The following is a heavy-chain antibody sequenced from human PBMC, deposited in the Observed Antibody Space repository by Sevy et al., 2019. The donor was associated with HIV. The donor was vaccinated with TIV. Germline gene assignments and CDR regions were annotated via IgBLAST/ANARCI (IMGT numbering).Heavy chain of an antibody. CDR2: ISGSGGST. V-gene: IGHV3-23*01. Sequence: GGSLRLSCAASGFTFSSYAMSWVRQAPGKGLEWVSAISGSGGSTYYANAVKGRFTISRKNSKNARYLQMNSLKAEENAVYYCEVERGYGMDVWGQGATVTASS. CDR3: EVERGYGMDV. D-gene: IGHD1-1*01. J-gene: IGHJ6*02. CDR1: GFTFSSYA.